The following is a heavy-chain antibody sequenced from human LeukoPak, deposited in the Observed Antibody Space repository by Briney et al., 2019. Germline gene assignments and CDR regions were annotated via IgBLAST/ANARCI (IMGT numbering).Heavy chain of an antibody. CDR2: INHSGST. D-gene: IGHD6-19*01. CDR3: ARGPVAVAGTGGYFDY. CDR1: GGSFSVYY. V-gene: IGHV4-34*01. Sequence: SETLSLTCAVYGGSFSVYYWIWIRQPPGKGLEWIGEINHSGSTNYNPSLNSRVTISVDTSKNQFSLKLSSVTAADTAVYYCARGPVAVAGTGGYFDYWGQGTLVTVSS. J-gene: IGHJ4*02.